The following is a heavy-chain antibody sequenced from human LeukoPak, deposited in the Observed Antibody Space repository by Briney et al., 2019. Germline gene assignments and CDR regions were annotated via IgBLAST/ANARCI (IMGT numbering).Heavy chain of an antibody. CDR3: ARHGGSSFDS. J-gene: IGHJ4*02. CDR2: MDRDGSEK. Sequence: TGGSLRLSCVASGFTFSNYWMSWVRQAPGKGLEWVANMDRDGSEKYYMNSVKGRFTISRDNGDNSLYLRMNSLRADDTAVYYCARHGGSSFDSWGQGTLVTVSS. V-gene: IGHV3-7*03. CDR1: GFTFSNYW. D-gene: IGHD1-26*01.